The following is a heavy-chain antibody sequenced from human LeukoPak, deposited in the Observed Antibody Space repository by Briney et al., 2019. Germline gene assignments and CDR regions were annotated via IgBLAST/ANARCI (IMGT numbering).Heavy chain of an antibody. V-gene: IGHV4-34*01. J-gene: IGHJ3*02. Sequence: PSETLSLTCAVYGGSFSGYYWSWIRQPPGKGLEWIGEINHSGGTNYNPSLKSRVTISVDTSKNQFSLKLSSVTAADTAVYYCARGSRITIFGNAFDIWGQGTMVTVSS. D-gene: IGHD3-3*01. CDR1: GGSFSGYY. CDR2: INHSGGT. CDR3: ARGSRITIFGNAFDI.